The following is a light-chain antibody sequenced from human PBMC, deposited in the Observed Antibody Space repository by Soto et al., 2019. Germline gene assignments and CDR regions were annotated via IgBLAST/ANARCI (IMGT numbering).Light chain of an antibody. CDR1: SSNIGSNY. V-gene: IGLV1-47*01. J-gene: IGLJ3*02. CDR2: RNN. CDR3: AAWDDSLSGPWV. Sequence: QSVLTQPPSASGTPGQRVTIPCSGSSSNIGSNYVYWYQQLPGTAPKLLIYRNNQRPSGVPDRFSGSKSGTSASLAISGLRSEDEADDYCAAWDDSLSGPWVFGGGTKLTVL.